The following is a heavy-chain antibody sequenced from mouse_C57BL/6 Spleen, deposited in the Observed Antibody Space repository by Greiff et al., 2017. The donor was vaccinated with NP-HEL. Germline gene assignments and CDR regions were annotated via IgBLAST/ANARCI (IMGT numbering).Heavy chain of an antibody. Sequence: QVQLPQPGAELVKPGASVKLSCKAPGYTFTSYWMQGVNQRPGQGLGWIGEIDPSDSYTNYNQKFKGKATLTVDTSSSTAYMQLSSLTSEDSAVYYCARGGNSAYWGQGTLVTVSA. CDR1: GYTFTSYW. CDR2: IDPSDSYT. J-gene: IGHJ3*01. CDR3: ARGGNSAY. V-gene: IGHV1-50*01. D-gene: IGHD2-1*01.